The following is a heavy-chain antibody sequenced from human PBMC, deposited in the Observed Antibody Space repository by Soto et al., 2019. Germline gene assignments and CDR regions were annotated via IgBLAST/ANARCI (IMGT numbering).Heavy chain of an antibody. CDR1: GFTFSSYA. D-gene: IGHD5-12*01. J-gene: IGHJ4*02. CDR2: VRGNGDPP. CDR3: VKSRGGNNFDFFD. V-gene: IGHV3-64D*06. Sequence: GGSLRLSCSASGFTFSSYAMHWVRQAPGKGLEYVSGVRGNGDPPFYADSVKGRFTISRDNSENTLYLQMSSLSADDTAVYYCVKSRGGNNFDFFDWGQGALVTVSS.